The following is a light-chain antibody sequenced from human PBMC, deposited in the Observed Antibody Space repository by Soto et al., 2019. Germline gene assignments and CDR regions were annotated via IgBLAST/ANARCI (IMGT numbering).Light chain of an antibody. CDR1: SSDVGGYNY. V-gene: IGLV2-14*01. Sequence: SVLRQPASVSGSPGQSITISCTGTSSDVGGYNYVSWYQQHPGKAPKLMIYDVSNRPSGVSNRFSGSKSGNTASLTISGLQAEDEADYYCSSYTSSSTLRVFGTGTKVTVL. CDR3: SSYTSSSTLRV. J-gene: IGLJ1*01. CDR2: DVS.